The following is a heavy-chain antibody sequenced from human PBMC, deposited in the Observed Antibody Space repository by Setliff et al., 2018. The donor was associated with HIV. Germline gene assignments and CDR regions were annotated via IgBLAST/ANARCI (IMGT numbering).Heavy chain of an antibody. V-gene: IGHV1-3*01. Sequence: ASVKVSCKASGYTFTSYAMHWVRQAPGQRLEWMGWINAGTGNTKYSQNFQGRVTFSRDTSASTAYMELSSLRSEDTAVYYCARARRAGSGPKYFQHWGQGTLVTVSS. D-gene: IGHD2-15*01. CDR1: GYTFTSYA. CDR3: ARARRAGSGPKYFQH. J-gene: IGHJ1*01. CDR2: INAGTGNT.